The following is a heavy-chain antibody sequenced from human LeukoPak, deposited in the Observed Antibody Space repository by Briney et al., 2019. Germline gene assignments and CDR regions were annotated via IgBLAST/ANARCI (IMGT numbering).Heavy chain of an antibody. CDR3: ARVWTVVDWYFDL. CDR2: VYSSGNI. J-gene: IGHJ2*01. Sequence: SETLSLTCTVSGGSVESNISSWTWIRQPAGKGLEWIGHVYSSGNINYSPSLESRVLMSVDTSKNQFFLKVRSVTAADTAVYYCARVWTVVDWYFDLWGRGTLVTVSS. D-gene: IGHD2-21*01. CDR1: GGSVESNISS. V-gene: IGHV4-61*09.